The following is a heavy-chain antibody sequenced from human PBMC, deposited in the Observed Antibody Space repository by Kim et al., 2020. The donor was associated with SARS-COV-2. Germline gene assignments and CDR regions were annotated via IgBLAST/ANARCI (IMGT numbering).Heavy chain of an antibody. J-gene: IGHJ4*02. D-gene: IGHD2-2*02. CDR3: ARDRDCAITSCYNAFDC. CDR1: GFTFSTYA. CDR2: ISYDGSSK. Sequence: GGSLRLSCAASGFTFSTYAMHWVRQTPDRGLEWVAVISYDGSSKYYADSVRGRFTISRDNSKNILYLQMNSLRAEDTAVFYCARDRDCAITSCYNAFDCLGQGALGTVSP. V-gene: IGHV3-30-3*01.